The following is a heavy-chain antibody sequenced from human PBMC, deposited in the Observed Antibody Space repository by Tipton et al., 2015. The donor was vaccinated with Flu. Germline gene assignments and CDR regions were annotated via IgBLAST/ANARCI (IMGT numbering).Heavy chain of an antibody. Sequence: TLSLTCTVSGGSISYYYWSWIRQPPGKGLEWIGYIYYSGSTNYNPSLKSRVTISVDTSKDQFSLKLNSVTAADTAVYYCARVFISSGYTNTFDIWGQGTMVTVSS. V-gene: IGHV4-59*01. CDR1: GGSISYYY. CDR2: IYYSGST. D-gene: IGHD6-19*01. J-gene: IGHJ3*02. CDR3: ARVFISSGYTNTFDI.